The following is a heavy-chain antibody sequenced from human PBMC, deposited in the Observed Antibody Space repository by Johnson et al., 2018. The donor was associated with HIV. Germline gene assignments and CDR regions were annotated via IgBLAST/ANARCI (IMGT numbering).Heavy chain of an antibody. D-gene: IGHD5-18*01. V-gene: IGHV3-53*01. CDR2: IYSSGYS. Sequence: VQLVESGGGLIQPGGSLKLSCAASGFTVTSNYMSWVRQAPGKGLEWVSIIYSSGYSYYADSVKGRFTISRDNSKNTLYLQMNSLRAEDTALYYCAREVGIQLWSSDACDIWGQGTMVTVSS. CDR1: GFTVTSNY. J-gene: IGHJ3*02. CDR3: AREVGIQLWSSDACDI.